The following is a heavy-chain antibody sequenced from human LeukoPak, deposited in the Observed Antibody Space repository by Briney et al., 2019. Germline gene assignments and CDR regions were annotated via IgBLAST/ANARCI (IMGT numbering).Heavy chain of an antibody. Sequence: SETLSLTCTVSGGSISSYYWSWIRQPPGKGLEWIGEINHSGSTNYNPSLKSRVTISVDTSKNQFSLKLSSVTAADTAVYYCARGGYDFWSGYYTYWFDPWGQGTLVTVSS. CDR2: INHSGST. D-gene: IGHD3-3*01. V-gene: IGHV4-34*01. J-gene: IGHJ5*02. CDR1: GGSISSYY. CDR3: ARGGYDFWSGYYTYWFDP.